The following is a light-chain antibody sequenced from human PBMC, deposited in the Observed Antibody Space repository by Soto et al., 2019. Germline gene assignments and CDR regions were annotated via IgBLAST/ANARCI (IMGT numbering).Light chain of an antibody. CDR2: GNN. CDR3: QSYDSSLSAYV. J-gene: IGLJ1*01. CDR1: SSNIGAGYD. V-gene: IGLV1-40*01. Sequence: VLREPPRVSGALWQRVTISCTGSSSNIGAGYDVHWYQQLPGTAPKLLIHGNNNRPSGVPDRFSGSKSGTSASLAFAGLQAEDEAHYYCQSYDSSLSAYVFGPGTKVT.